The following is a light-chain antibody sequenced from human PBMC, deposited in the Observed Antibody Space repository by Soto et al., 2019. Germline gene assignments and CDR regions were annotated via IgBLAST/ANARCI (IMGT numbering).Light chain of an antibody. CDR2: DAS. J-gene: IGKJ1*01. CDR3: QHGRS. V-gene: IGKV3-15*01. Sequence: EVVLTQSPGTLSLSPGERGTLSCRASQTVRNNYLAWYQQKPGQAPSLLIYDASTRATDIPARFSGSGSGTEFTLTISSLQSADCAIYFCQHGRSFGQGTKVDIK. CDR1: QTVRNN.